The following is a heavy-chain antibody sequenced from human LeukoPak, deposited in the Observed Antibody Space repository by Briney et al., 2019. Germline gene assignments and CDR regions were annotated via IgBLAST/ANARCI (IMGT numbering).Heavy chain of an antibody. Sequence: GESLKISCKGSGYSFTSYSIGWVRQMPGKGLEWMGIFYPGDSDTRYSPSFQGQVTISADKSISTAYLQWSSLKASDTAMYYCARDLETMVRGVTPGYWGQGTLVTVSS. J-gene: IGHJ4*02. CDR3: ARDLETMVRGVTPGY. V-gene: IGHV5-51*01. CDR1: GYSFTSYS. D-gene: IGHD3-10*01. CDR2: FYPGDSDT.